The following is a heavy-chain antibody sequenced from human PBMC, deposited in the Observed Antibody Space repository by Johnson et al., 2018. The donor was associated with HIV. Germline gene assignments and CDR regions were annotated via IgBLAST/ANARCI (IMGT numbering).Heavy chain of an antibody. D-gene: IGHD3-3*01. Sequence: EVQLVESGGGLVQPGGSLRLSCAASGFTVSSNYMSWVRQAPGKGLEWVSVIYSGGDTYYPGSVKGRFTISRDNSKNTLYLEMNTLRAEDTAVYYCARIRSGLKPGDAFDVWGQGTMVIASS. CDR2: IYSGGDT. V-gene: IGHV3-66*02. CDR3: ARIRSGLKPGDAFDV. CDR1: GFTVSSNY. J-gene: IGHJ3*01.